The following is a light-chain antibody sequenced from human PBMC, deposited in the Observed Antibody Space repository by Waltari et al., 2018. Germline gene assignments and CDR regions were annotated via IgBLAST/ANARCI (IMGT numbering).Light chain of an antibody. CDR2: WAS. V-gene: IGKV4-1*01. Sequence: DVVMTQSPDSLAVSLGERATIHCKFSQSVLYSSNNKNYLAWFQKKPGQPPKLLIYWASTRESGVPDRFSGSGSGTDFTLTISSLQAEDVAVYYCQQYYTSPQTFGQGTKLEIK. CDR3: QQYYTSPQT. CDR1: QSVLYSSNNKNY. J-gene: IGKJ2*01.